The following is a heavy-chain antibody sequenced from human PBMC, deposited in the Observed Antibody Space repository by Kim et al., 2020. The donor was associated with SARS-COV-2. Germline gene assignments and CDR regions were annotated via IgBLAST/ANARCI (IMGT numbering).Heavy chain of an antibody. CDR3: ARQDHDYGDRTFYY. D-gene: IGHD4-17*01. Sequence: SETLSLTCSVSGDYITTYYWSWIRQSPGKGLEWIGYINYSGSTNYNPSLKSRVTISADTSNNHFSLRLSSVTAEDTAVYYCARQDHDYGDRTFYYWGQGTLVPVSS. V-gene: IGHV4-59*08. CDR1: GDYITTYY. CDR2: INYSGST. J-gene: IGHJ4*02.